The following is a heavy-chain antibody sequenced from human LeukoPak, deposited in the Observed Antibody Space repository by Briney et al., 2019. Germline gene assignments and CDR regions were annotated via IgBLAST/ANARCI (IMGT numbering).Heavy chain of an antibody. J-gene: IGHJ4*02. CDR2: IYYTGDT. CDR1: GGSICTYY. Sequence: KPSETLSLTCTVSGGSICTYYWSWVRQPPGKGLEWIGYIYYTGDTRSNPSLKSRVTLLVDTSKNQFSLRLTSVTAADTAVYYCARHQRGFCDGGDCPYYFDHWGQGTLVTVSS. CDR3: ARHQRGFCDGGDCPYYFDH. D-gene: IGHD2-21*02. V-gene: IGHV4-59*08.